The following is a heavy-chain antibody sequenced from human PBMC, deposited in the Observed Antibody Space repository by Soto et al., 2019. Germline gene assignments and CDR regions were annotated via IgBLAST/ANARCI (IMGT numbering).Heavy chain of an antibody. V-gene: IGHV1-3*01. CDR3: AIEVRRSNQFDY. J-gene: IGHJ4*02. CDR1: GYTFTDYF. CDR2: INAGNGNT. D-gene: IGHD3-10*01. Sequence: GASVKVSCKASGYTFTDYFMNWMRQAPGQRLEWMGWINAGNGNTKYSQRFQGRVTMTEESSADTPYMELSSLRSEDTAVYYCAIEVRRSNQFDYWGQGTMVTVSS.